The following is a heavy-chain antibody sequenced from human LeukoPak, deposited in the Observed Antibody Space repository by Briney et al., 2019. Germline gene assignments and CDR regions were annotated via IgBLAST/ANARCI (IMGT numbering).Heavy chain of an antibody. Sequence: SVKVSCKASGGTFSSYAISWVRQAPGQGLEWMGGIIPIFGTANYAQKFQGRVTITADKSTSTAYMELSSLRSEDTAVYYCASSDQEGGATPSWGQGPLVTVSS. J-gene: IGHJ4*02. V-gene: IGHV1-69*06. D-gene: IGHD1-26*01. CDR1: GGTFSSYA. CDR3: ASSDQEGGATPS. CDR2: IIPIFGTA.